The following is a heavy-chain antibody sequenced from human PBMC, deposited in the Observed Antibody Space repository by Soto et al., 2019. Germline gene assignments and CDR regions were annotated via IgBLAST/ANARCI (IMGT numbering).Heavy chain of an antibody. CDR2: ISGSGGST. Sequence: EVQLLESGGGLVQPGGSLRLSCAASGFMFSIYAMNWVRQSPGKGLEWVSGISGSGGSTYYADSVKGRFTISRDNSKNTLYLQMNSLRAEDTAVYYWAKDRIVVVPAADVFESWGQGTMVTVSS. J-gene: IGHJ3*02. V-gene: IGHV3-23*01. D-gene: IGHD2-2*01. CDR1: GFMFSIYA. CDR3: AKDRIVVVPAADVFES.